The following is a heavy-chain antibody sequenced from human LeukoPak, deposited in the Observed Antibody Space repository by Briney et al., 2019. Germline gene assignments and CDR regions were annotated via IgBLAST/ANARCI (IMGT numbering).Heavy chain of an antibody. CDR3: GKDLGSNGNYLDRVDY. D-gene: IGHD3-22*01. CDR1: GFTFSSYG. Sequence: GWSLRLSCTASGFTFSSYGMHWVRQAPGKGLEGLTIIWYDGSDKYYADSVKGRFTISRDNSKNTLYLQMNSLRAEDTAVYYCGKDLGSNGNYLDRVDYWGQGTLVTVSS. V-gene: IGHV3-33*06. CDR2: IWYDGSDK. J-gene: IGHJ4*02.